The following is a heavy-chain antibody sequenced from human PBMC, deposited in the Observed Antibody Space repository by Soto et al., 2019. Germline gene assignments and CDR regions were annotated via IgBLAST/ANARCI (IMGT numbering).Heavy chain of an antibody. CDR3: SRFIMVGGWFDPNYYHGMDV. CDR2: ISGYNGNT. D-gene: IGHD6-19*01. V-gene: IGHV1-18*01. Sequence: QVQLVQSGAEVKKPGASVTVSCKTSGYTFSNYGINWVRQAPGQGLEWMGWISGYNGNTNYAQTVQGRVTMTTDTSTGTVYTELTSLKSDDTAIYYCSRFIMVGGWFDPNYYHGMDVWGQGTTVTVSS. J-gene: IGHJ6*02. CDR1: GYTFSNYG.